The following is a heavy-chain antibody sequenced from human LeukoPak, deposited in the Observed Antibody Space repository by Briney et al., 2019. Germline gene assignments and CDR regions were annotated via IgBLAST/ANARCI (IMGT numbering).Heavy chain of an antibody. Sequence: GGSLRLSCAASGFRFSNFAMSWVRQAPGKGLEWVSLIIGSSGDTLYADSVKGRFTISRDISKNRLYLQMNSLRAEDTAVYFCAKRGVVIRVILVGFHKEAYYFDSWGQGALVTVSS. J-gene: IGHJ4*02. CDR3: AKRGVVIRVILVGFHKEAYYFDS. CDR1: GFRFSNFA. V-gene: IGHV3-23*01. CDR2: IIGSSGDT. D-gene: IGHD3-22*01.